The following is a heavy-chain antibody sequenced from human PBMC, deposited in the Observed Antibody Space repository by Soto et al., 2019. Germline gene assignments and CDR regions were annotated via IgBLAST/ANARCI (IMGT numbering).Heavy chain of an antibody. D-gene: IGHD2-21*02. Sequence: QVQLQESGPGLVKPWETLSLTCTVSGGSISDFYWSWIRQPPGKALEWIGYGYMYYSGSTYYNPSLEGRVSISVDPSSNQFSLRLSSVTAADTSVYFCARGSLSTVTANAFDVWGPGAPVTVSS. CDR3: ARGSLSTVTANAFDV. CDR2: MYYSGST. J-gene: IGHJ3*01. CDR1: GGSISDFY. V-gene: IGHV4-59*01.